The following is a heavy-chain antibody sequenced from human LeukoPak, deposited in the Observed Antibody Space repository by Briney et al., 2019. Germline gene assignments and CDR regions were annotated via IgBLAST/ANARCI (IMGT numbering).Heavy chain of an antibody. D-gene: IGHD5-12*01. CDR1: GFTFSSYS. CDR2: ISSSSSYI. V-gene: IGHV3-21*04. CDR3: AKDAGGGFRKWLRYMTVYYHYYMDV. Sequence: GGSLRLSCAASGFTFSSYSMNWVRQAPGKGLEWVSSISSSSSYIYYADSVKGRFTISRDNSKNTLYLQMNSLRAEDTAVYYCAKDAGGGFRKWLRYMTVYYHYYMDVWGKGTTVTISS. J-gene: IGHJ6*03.